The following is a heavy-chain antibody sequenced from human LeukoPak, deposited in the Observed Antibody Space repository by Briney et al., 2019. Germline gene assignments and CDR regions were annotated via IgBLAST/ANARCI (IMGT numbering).Heavy chain of an antibody. CDR3: ARVFYYESRVYYIY. CDR1: GFTFSSYW. J-gene: IGHJ4*02. D-gene: IGHD3-22*01. V-gene: IGHV3-7*01. CDR2: IKQDGSEK. Sequence: GGSLRLSCAASGFTFSSYWMSWVRQAPGKGLEWVANIKQDGSEKYYVDSVKGRFTISRDNAKNSLYLQMNSLRAEDTAVYYCARVFYYESRVYYIYGGQGTLFTVSP.